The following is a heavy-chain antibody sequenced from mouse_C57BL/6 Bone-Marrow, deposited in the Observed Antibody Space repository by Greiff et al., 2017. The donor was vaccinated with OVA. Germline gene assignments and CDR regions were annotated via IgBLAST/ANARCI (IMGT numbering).Heavy chain of an antibody. CDR2: IYPRSGNT. D-gene: IGHD1-1*01. V-gene: IGHV1-81*01. CDR1: GYTFTSYG. Sequence: QVHVKQSGAELARPGASVKLSCKASGYTFTSYGISWVKQRTGQGLEWIGEIYPRSGNTYYNEKFKGKAPLTADKSSSTAYMELRSLTSEDSAVYFCARGYYGRYAMDYWGQGTSVTVSS. CDR3: ARGYYGRYAMDY. J-gene: IGHJ4*01.